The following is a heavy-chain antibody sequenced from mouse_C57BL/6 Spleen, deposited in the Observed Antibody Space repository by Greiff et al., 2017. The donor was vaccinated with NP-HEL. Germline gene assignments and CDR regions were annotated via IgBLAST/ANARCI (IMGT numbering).Heavy chain of an antibody. J-gene: IGHJ1*03. V-gene: IGHV5-15*01. CDR1: GFTFSDYG. CDR2: ISNLAYSI. Sequence: EVRLVESGGGLVQPGGSLKLSCAASGFTFSDYGMAWVRQAPRKGPEWVAFISNLAYSIYYADNVTGRFTISRENAKNTLYLEMSSLRSEDTAMYYCARSDDYGSSLYCDVWCTGTTVTVSS. D-gene: IGHD1-1*01. CDR3: ARSDDYGSSLYCDV.